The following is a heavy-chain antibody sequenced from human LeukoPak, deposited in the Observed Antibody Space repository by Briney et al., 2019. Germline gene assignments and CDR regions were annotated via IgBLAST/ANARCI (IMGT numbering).Heavy chain of an antibody. CDR2: ISESGSGT. D-gene: IGHD6-13*01. Sequence: GGSLRLSCAVPGLTFSRDAMSWVRQAPGKGLEWVSAISESGSGTYYADSVKGRFTISRDNSKNTLYLQMGSLRAEDMAVYYCARDWFSGSFSSWSLYYYYGMDVWGQGTTVTVSS. CDR3: ARDWFSGSFSSWSLYYYYGMDV. V-gene: IGHV3-23*01. CDR1: GLTFSRDA. J-gene: IGHJ6*02.